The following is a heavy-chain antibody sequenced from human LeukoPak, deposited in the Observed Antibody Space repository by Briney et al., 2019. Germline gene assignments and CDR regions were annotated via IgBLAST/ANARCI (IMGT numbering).Heavy chain of an antibody. CDR1: GFTFSSYS. D-gene: IGHD5-18*01. CDR3: ARRPDTAMVDFDY. J-gene: IGHJ4*02. CDR2: IKQDGSEK. V-gene: IGHV3-7*01. Sequence: GGSLRLSCAASGFTFSSYSMNWVRQAPGKGLEWVANIKQDGSEKYYVDSVKGRFTISRDDAKNSLYLQMNSLRAEDTAVYYCARRPDTAMVDFDYWGQGTLVTVSS.